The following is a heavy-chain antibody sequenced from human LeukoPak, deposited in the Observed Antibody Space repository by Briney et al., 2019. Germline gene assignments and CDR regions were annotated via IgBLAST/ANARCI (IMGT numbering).Heavy chain of an antibody. CDR1: GDSISSGSFH. Sequence: PSETLSLTCSFSGDSISSGSFHLGWIRQPPGEGLEWIGSVRYSGDTHPNLALRSRVAMSLYTTNTLFFLRLYSFTASGPVLFFSVRPRFNPAFFDVSGNYMDAGGRGTTVTAS. D-gene: IGHD2-15*01. J-gene: IGHJ6*03. CDR3: VRPRFNPAFFDVSGNYMDA. CDR2: VRYSGDT. V-gene: IGHV4-39*02.